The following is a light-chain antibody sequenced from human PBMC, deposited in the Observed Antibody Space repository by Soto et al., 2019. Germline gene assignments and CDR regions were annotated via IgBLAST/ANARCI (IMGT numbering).Light chain of an antibody. CDR1: HSVSSSY. Sequence: EIVLTQSPGTLSLSPGERATLSCRASHSVSSSYLAWYQQKPGQAPRLLIYGASSRATGIPSRFSGSGSGKEFTLTISTLEPEDFAVYYCQHYGSSPAISFRRGTRLEIK. J-gene: IGKJ5*01. CDR3: QHYGSSPAIS. CDR2: GAS. V-gene: IGKV3-20*01.